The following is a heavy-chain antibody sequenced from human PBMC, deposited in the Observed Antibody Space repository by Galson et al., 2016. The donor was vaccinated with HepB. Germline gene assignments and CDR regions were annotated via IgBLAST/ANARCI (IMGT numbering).Heavy chain of an antibody. Sequence: SVKVSCKASGGSFSHGVNWVRQAPGQGLEWMGGVIPMFRTPNYAHKFQGRLTITADESTNTAYLELNSLSSEDTAVCYCAREGPLLRYFDVWGRGALVTVSS. CDR1: GGSFSHG. D-gene: IGHD5-18*01. CDR3: AREGPLLRYFDV. V-gene: IGHV1-69*13. CDR2: VIPMFRTP. J-gene: IGHJ2*01.